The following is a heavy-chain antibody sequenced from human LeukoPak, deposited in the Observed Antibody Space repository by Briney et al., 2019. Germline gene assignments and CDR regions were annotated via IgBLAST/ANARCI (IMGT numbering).Heavy chain of an antibody. Sequence: GGSLRLSCAASGFTFSSYAMSWVRQAPGKGLEWVSGITGNAGTTYYADSVRGRFTISRDNAKNSLYLQMNSLRAEDTALYYCAKDISSYGSAFDIWGQGTMVTVSS. V-gene: IGHV3-23*01. J-gene: IGHJ3*02. CDR1: GFTFSSYA. CDR2: ITGNAGTT. CDR3: AKDISSYGSAFDI. D-gene: IGHD5-18*01.